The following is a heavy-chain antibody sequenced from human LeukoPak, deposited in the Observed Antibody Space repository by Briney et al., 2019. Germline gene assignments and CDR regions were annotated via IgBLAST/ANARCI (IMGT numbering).Heavy chain of an antibody. Sequence: QSGGSLRLSCVVSGITLSNYGMSWVRQAPGKGLEWVSGISGGGGGTKYADSVKGRFTISRDNSKNTLYLQMNSLRPEDTAVYYCAKDSGSSSSRVRFDFWGQGTLVTVSS. CDR3: AKDSGSSSSRVRFDF. D-gene: IGHD6-13*01. J-gene: IGHJ4*02. V-gene: IGHV3-23*01. CDR2: ISGGGGGT. CDR1: GITLSNYG.